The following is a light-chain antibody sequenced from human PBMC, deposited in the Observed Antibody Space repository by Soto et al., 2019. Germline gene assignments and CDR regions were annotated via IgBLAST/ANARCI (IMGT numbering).Light chain of an antibody. CDR1: QSVISSY. V-gene: IGKV3-15*01. CDR3: QQYYNWPLT. J-gene: IGKJ4*01. CDR2: GTS. Sequence: EIVMTQSPATLSVSPGERATLSCRASQSVISSYLAWYRQKPGQAPRLLIYGTSTRVTGIPARFSGSGSGTEFTLTISSLQSEDFAVYYCQQYYNWPLTFGGGTKVDIK.